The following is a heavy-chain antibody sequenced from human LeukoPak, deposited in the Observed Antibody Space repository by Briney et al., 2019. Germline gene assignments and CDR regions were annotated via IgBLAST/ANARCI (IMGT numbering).Heavy chain of an antibody. D-gene: IGHD6-25*01. J-gene: IGHJ4*02. CDR3: AKDTGSGWTFDY. V-gene: IGHV3-74*01. CDR2: INSDGSST. Sequence: GGSLRLSCAASGFTLSNYWVHWVRQAPGKGLVWVSRINSDGSSTSHADSVKGRFTISRDNSKNSLYLQMNSLRTEDTALYYCAKDTGSGWTFDYWGQGTLVTVSS. CDR1: GFTLSNYW.